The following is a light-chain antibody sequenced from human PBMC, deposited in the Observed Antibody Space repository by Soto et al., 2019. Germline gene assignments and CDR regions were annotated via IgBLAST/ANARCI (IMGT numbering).Light chain of an antibody. Sequence: AIQLTQSPSSLSASVGDRVTITCRASEGVSSALAWYQQKPGKAPNLLIYDASSLESGVPSRFSGSGSGTDFTLTISSLQPEDFATYYCQQFNNYWWTFGQGTKVDIK. CDR2: DAS. V-gene: IGKV1D-13*01. CDR3: QQFNNYWWT. CDR1: EGVSSA. J-gene: IGKJ1*01.